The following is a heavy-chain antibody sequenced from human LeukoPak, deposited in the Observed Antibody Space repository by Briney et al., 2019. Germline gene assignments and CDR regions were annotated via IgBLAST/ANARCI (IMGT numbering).Heavy chain of an antibody. D-gene: IGHD7-27*01. CDR1: GFTFSSYS. CDR3: ARDSVTGDRNYYYYYGMDV. Sequence: GGSLRLSCAASGFTFSSYSMNWVLQAPGKGLEWVSYISSSSSTIYYADSVKGRFTISRDNAKNSLYLQMNSLRAEDTAVYYCARDSVTGDRNYYYYYGMDVWGQGTTVTVSS. CDR2: ISSSSSTI. J-gene: IGHJ6*02. V-gene: IGHV3-48*01.